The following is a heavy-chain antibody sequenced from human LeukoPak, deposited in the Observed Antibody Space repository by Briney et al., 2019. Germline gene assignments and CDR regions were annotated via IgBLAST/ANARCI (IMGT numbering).Heavy chain of an antibody. CDR1: GGSISSYY. D-gene: IGHD6-19*01. CDR3: ARYGGSGWVIDN. V-gene: IGHV4-59*08. J-gene: IGHJ4*02. Sequence: SETLSLTCTVSGGSISSYYWTWIRQPPGKGLEWIGYIYYTGATSYNPSLKSRVTISVDTSKKQFSLKLTSVTTADTAVYYCARYGGSGWVIDNWGQGTLVTVSS. CDR2: IYYTGAT.